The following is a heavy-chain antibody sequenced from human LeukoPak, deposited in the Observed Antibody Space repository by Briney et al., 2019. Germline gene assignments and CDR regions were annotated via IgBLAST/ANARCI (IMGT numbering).Heavy chain of an antibody. CDR3: ARDFSNGWIDY. CDR1: GGSISGYY. Sequence: TSETLSLTCTVSGGSISGYYWSWIRQSAGKGLDWIGLIHSSGSTDYNPALKSRVSMSVDTSKNQFSLKVTSLTAADTVVYFCARDFSNGWIDYWGQGTLVTVSS. J-gene: IGHJ4*02. D-gene: IGHD6-19*01. V-gene: IGHV4-4*07. CDR2: IHSSGST.